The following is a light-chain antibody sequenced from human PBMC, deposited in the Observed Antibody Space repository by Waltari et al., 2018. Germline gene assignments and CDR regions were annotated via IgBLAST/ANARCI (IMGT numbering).Light chain of an antibody. V-gene: IGLV3-1*01. J-gene: IGLJ2*01. CDR1: KLGDKD. CDR2: QND. Sequence: SYDLTQSPSVSVSPGQTASITCSGDKLGDKDASWYQQKPGQSPILVIYQNDKRPSGTPERFSGSSSGNIASLTICGTQAMDEAGYYCQAWDSGSVIFGGGTKLTVL. CDR3: QAWDSGSVI.